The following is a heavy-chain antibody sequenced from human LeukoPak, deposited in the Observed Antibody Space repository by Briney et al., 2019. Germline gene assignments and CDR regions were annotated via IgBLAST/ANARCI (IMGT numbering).Heavy chain of an antibody. CDR1: GFTFSSYW. V-gene: IGHV3-23*01. CDR2: ISGSGGST. Sequence: GGSLRLSCAASGFTFSSYWMSWVRQAPGKGLEWVSAISGSGGSTYYADSVKGRFTISRDNSKNTLYLQMNSLRAEDTAVYYCAKSPGSVTIFGVVMGYWGQGTLVTVSS. J-gene: IGHJ4*02. CDR3: AKSPGSVTIFGVVMGY. D-gene: IGHD3-3*01.